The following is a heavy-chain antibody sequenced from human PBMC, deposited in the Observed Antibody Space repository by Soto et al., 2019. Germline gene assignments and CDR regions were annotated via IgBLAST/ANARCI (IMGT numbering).Heavy chain of an antibody. J-gene: IGHJ4*02. CDR2: IYYSGST. D-gene: IGHD3-10*01. CDR1: GGSISSGDYY. V-gene: IGHV4-30-4*01. Sequence: QVQLQESGPGLVKPSQTLSLTCTVSGGSISSGDYYWSWIRQPPGKGLEWIGYIYYSGSTSYNPSIKRRVTISVDTSKNQFSLKLSSVTAADTAVCYCARAQGSGFLVSWGQGTLVTVSS. CDR3: ARAQGSGFLVS.